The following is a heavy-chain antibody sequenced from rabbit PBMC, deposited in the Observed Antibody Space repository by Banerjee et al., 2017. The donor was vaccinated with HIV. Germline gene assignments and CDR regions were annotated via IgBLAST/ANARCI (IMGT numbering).Heavy chain of an antibody. CDR1: GFDFSSYY. Sequence: QLKETGGGLVQPGGSLTLSCKASGFDFSSYYMSWVRQAPGKGLEWIGIIYADKGSTDYASWVNGRFTISSDNAQNTVDLQMNSLTAADTATYFCARRLVVVGFFDLWGPGTLVTVS. CDR2: IYADKGST. D-gene: IGHD4-2*01. V-gene: IGHV1S7*01. J-gene: IGHJ4*01. CDR3: ARRLVVVGFFDL.